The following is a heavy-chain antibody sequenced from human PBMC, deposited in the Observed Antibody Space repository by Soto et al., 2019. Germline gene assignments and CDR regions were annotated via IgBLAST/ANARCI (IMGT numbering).Heavy chain of an antibody. D-gene: IGHD3-16*01. V-gene: IGHV4-59*01. CDR3: ARVGGVADRTFEY. J-gene: IGHJ4*02. CDR2: LYYSGKA. CDR1: GGSISPFY. Sequence: TSETLSRTCTVSGGSISPFYWSWVRQPPGKGLEWIGYLYYSGKANYDPSLKSRVTISVHASKNQVSLRLTSVTAADTAVYYCARVGGVADRTFEYWGQGTQVPVSS.